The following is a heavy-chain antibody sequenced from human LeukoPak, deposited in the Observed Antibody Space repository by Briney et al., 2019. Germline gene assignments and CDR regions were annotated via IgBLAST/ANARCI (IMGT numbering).Heavy chain of an antibody. J-gene: IGHJ4*02. CDR1: GYTFTGYY. D-gene: IGHD3-22*01. V-gene: IGHV1-2*02. Sequence: GASVKVSCKASGYTFTGYYMHWVRQAPGQGLEWMGWINPNSGGTNYAQKFQGRVTMTRDTSISTAYMELSRLRSDDTAVYYCARPPYYYDSSGYIHWGQGTLVTVSS. CDR3: ARPPYYYDSSGYIH. CDR2: INPNSGGT.